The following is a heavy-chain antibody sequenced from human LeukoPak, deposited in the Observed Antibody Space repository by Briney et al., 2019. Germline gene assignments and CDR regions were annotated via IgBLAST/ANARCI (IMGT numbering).Heavy chain of an antibody. D-gene: IGHD6-19*01. CDR2: ISGTAGST. Sequence: GGSLRLSCAASGFTFSTYAMSWVRQAPGKGLDWLSAISGTAGSTNYADSVKGRFAISRDNSQNTLSLQMHSLGAEDTAFYYCAKASDSAWRDDFDYWGQGTLVTVSS. J-gene: IGHJ4*02. V-gene: IGHV3-23*01. CDR3: AKASDSAWRDDFDY. CDR1: GFTFSTYA.